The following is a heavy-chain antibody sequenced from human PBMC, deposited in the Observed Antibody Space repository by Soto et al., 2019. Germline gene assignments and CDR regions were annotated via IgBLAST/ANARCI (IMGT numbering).Heavy chain of an antibody. J-gene: IGHJ6*03. D-gene: IGHD3-16*01. CDR3: ARGGGGSTDNYSYYYREV. Sequence: ASVKVSCKASGYTFTGYYMHWVRQAPGQGLEWMGWINPNSGGTNYAQKFQGWVTMTRDTSISTAYMELSRLRSDDTAVYYCARGGGGSTDNYSYYYREVGGKGTRFT. CDR2: INPNSGGT. CDR1: GYTFTGYY. V-gene: IGHV1-2*04.